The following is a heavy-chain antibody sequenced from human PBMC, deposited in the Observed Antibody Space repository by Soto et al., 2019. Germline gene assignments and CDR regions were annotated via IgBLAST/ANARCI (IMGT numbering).Heavy chain of an antibody. CDR2: IYDSGST. V-gene: IGHV4-39*01. CDR3: ARHRLVTSSSLSRFDP. Sequence: QLQLQESGPGLVKPSETLSLTCTVSGGSISSSIYYWGWIRQPPGKGLEWIGSIYDSGSTYYNPSLKSRVTISVDTSKNQFSLKLSSVTAADTTVYYCARHRLVTSSSLSRFDPWGQGTLVTVSS. J-gene: IGHJ5*02. CDR1: GGSISSSIYY. D-gene: IGHD6-13*01.